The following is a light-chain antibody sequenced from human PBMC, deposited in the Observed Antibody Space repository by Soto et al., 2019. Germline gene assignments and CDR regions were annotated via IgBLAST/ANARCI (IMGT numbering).Light chain of an antibody. CDR1: QTISAW. J-gene: IGKJ4*01. V-gene: IGKV1-5*01. Sequence: DIQMTQSPSTLSASVGDRITITCRASQTISAWLAWYQQKPGKAPKLLIFDASRLESGVPSRFSGSGSGTEFTLTISSLQPDDFATYYCQQYYSYSPLTFDGGTKVEIK. CDR2: DAS. CDR3: QQYYSYSPLT.